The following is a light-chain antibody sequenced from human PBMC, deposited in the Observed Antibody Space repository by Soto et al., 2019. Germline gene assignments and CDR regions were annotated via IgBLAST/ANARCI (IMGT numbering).Light chain of an antibody. V-gene: IGKV1-12*01. J-gene: IGKJ4*01. CDR2: AAS. CDR1: QGISSW. CDR3: QQANSFPLT. Sequence: DIQMTQSPSSVSASVGDRVTITCRASQGISSWLARYQQKPGKAPKLLIHAASTLQSGVTSRYSGSGTGTDFTLTISSLQPEDFATYYCQQANSFPLTFGGGTKVEIK.